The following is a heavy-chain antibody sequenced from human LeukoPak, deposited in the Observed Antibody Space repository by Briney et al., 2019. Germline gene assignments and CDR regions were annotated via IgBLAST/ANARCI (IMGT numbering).Heavy chain of an antibody. V-gene: IGHV1-2*02. CDR2: INPNGGGT. Sequence: AXXKVSCKASGYTFTGYYIHWVRQAPGQGLEWMGWINPNGGGTNYAQKFQGRVTMTRYTSITTAYMELSRLRSDDTAVYYCARGGYSSGPGIVTYWGQGTLVTVSS. J-gene: IGHJ4*02. CDR3: ARGGYSSGPGIVTY. D-gene: IGHD5-18*01. CDR1: GYTFTGYY.